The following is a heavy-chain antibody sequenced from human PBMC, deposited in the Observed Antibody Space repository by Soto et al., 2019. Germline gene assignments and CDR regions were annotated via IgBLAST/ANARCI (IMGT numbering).Heavy chain of an antibody. CDR3: ARDKITGLFDY. D-gene: IGHD2-8*02. CDR2: INHSGST. V-gene: IGHV4-34*01. J-gene: IGHJ4*02. Sequence: SETLSLTCAVYGGSFSGYYWTWIRQPPGTGLEWIGEINHSGSTNYNPSLKSRVTISVGTSKNQFSLKLTSVTAADTAVYYCARDKITGLFDYWGQGTLVTGSS. CDR1: GGSFSGYY.